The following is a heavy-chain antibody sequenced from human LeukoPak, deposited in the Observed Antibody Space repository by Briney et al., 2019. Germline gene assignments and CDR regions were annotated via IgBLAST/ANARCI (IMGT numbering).Heavy chain of an antibody. CDR2: TSGGGSS. D-gene: IGHD3-16*01. J-gene: IGHJ4*02. CDR1: GFTFSSYA. CDR3: AKYYDFVWGSIEY. V-gene: IGHV3-23*01. Sequence: PGGSLRLSCAASGFTFSSYAMGWVRQAPGKGLQWVSATSGGGSSYYADSVKGRFTISSDYSKNTLHLQMNTLRAEDTAVYYCAKYYDFVWGSIEYWGQGTLVTVSS.